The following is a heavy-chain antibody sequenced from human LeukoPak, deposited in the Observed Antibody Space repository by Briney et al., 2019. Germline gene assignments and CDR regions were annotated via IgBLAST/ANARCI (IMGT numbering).Heavy chain of an antibody. J-gene: IGHJ4*02. V-gene: IGHV3-23*01. CDR3: ARDHGGSYFDY. CDR1: GFIFSNYG. D-gene: IGHD1-26*01. Sequence: GGSLRLYCAASGFIFSNYGMNRARQAPGKGPKWVAAISASGSATSYADSVRGRFTISRDNSKSTTYLQMNSLRAEDTAVYYCARDHGGSYFDYWGQGTLVTVSS. CDR2: ISASGSAT.